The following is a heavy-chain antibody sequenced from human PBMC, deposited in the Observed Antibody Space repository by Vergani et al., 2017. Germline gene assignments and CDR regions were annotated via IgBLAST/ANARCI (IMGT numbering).Heavy chain of an antibody. CDR2: INHSGST. CDR1: GGSFSGYY. Sequence: QVQLQQWGAGLLKPSETLSLTCAVYGGSFSGYYWSWIRQPPGKGLEWIGEINHSGSTNYNPSLKSRVTISVDTSKNQFSLKLSSVTAADTAVYYCARVTYYDSKYYYYYYYMDVWGKGTTVTVSS. V-gene: IGHV4-34*01. D-gene: IGHD3-3*01. CDR3: ARVTYYDSKYYYYYYYMDV. J-gene: IGHJ6*03.